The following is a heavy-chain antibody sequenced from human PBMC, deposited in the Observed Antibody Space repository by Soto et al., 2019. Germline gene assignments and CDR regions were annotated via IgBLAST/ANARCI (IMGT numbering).Heavy chain of an antibody. D-gene: IGHD6-13*01. CDR3: ARGRGAAADYFDF. CDR1: GFTFSDYY. J-gene: IGHJ4*02. V-gene: IGHV3-11*05. Sequence: QVQLVESGGGLVKPGGSLRLSCAVSGFTFSDYYMTWIRQAPGKGLEWVSYISSSTSHTNYEDSVKGRFAISRDNAKNSLFLQMNSLRAADTAVYYCARGRGAAADYFDFWGQGTLVTVSS. CDR2: ISSSTSHT.